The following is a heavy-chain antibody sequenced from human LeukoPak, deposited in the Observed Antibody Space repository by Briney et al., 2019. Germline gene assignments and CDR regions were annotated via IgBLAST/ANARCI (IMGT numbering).Heavy chain of an antibody. V-gene: IGHV4-59*12. CDR1: GGSISSYY. Sequence: SETLSLTCTVSGGSISSYYWSWIRQPPGKGLEWIGYIYYSGSTNYNPSLKSRVTISVDTSKNQFSLKLSSVTAADTAVYYCARYEDYGDYGGYYWGQGTLVTVSS. D-gene: IGHD4-17*01. CDR2: IYYSGST. CDR3: ARYEDYGDYGGYY. J-gene: IGHJ4*02.